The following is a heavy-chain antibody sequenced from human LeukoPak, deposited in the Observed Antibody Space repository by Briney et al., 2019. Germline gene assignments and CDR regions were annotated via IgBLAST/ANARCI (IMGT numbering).Heavy chain of an antibody. CDR3: ARGLNAAMARRAKFDY. CDR2: INHSGST. Sequence: TTGGSLRLSCAASGFTFSTYAMSWIRQPPGKGLEWIGEINHSGSTNYNPSLKSRVTISVDTSKNQFSLKLSSVTAADTAVYYCARGLNAAMARRAKFDYWGQGTLVTVSS. CDR1: GFTFSTYA. D-gene: IGHD5-18*01. J-gene: IGHJ4*02. V-gene: IGHV4-34*01.